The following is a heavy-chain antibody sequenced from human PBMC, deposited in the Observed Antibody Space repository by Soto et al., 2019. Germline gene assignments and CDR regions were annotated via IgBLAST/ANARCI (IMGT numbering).Heavy chain of an antibody. Sequence: QVQLQESGPGLVKPSQTLSLTCTVSGGSISSGGYYWTWIRQHPGKGLEWIGYIYYSGNTKYNSSLKSRSTISVDTAKNQCSLKLNSVTAADTAVYYCTRERQRRSSGLDAFDIWGQGTMVTVSS. CDR1: GGSISSGGYY. V-gene: IGHV4-31*03. CDR3: TRERQRRSSGLDAFDI. CDR2: IYYSGNT. D-gene: IGHD3-22*01. J-gene: IGHJ3*02.